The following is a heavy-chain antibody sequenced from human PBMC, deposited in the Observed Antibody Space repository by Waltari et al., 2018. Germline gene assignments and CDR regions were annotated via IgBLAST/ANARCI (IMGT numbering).Heavy chain of an antibody. CDR3: AMLVDTAMAINGTGDY. CDR2: INPSGGST. D-gene: IGHD5-18*01. J-gene: IGHJ4*02. V-gene: IGHV1-46*01. CDR1: GYTFTSYY. Sequence: QVQLVQSGAEVKKPGASVKVSCKASGYTFTSYYMHWVRQAPGQGLEWMGIINPSGGSTSYEKKFQGRVTMTRDTSTSTVYMELSSLRSEETAVYYCAMLVDTAMAINGTGDYWGQGTLVTVSS.